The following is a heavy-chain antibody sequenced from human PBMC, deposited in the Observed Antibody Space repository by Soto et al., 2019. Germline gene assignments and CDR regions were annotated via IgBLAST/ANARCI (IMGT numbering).Heavy chain of an antibody. V-gene: IGHV4-59*01. CDR3: ARFWMERRSWFDP. D-gene: IGHD1-1*01. CDR1: VGSISSYY. J-gene: IGHJ5*02. Sequence: SETLSLAGTVSVGSISSYYWSWIRQPPGKGLEWIGYIYYSGSTNYNPSLKSRVTISVDTSKNQFSLKLSSVTAADTAVYYCARFWMERRSWFDPWGQGTLVTVSS. CDR2: IYYSGST.